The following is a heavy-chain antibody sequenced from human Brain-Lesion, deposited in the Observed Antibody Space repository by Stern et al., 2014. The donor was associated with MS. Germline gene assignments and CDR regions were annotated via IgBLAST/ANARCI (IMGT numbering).Heavy chain of an antibody. CDR1: GYTLTELS. D-gene: IGHD1-26*01. Sequence: QVQLVQSGAEVKQPGASVKVSCKVSGYTLTELSMHWVRQAPRKGLEWMGGFEPEDGETIYAQKFQGGFTMPEDKSTDPPQSELCRLRSEDTAVYYCATLTPGAGGNYYRHFDYWGQGTLVTVSS. CDR2: FEPEDGET. CDR3: ATLTPGAGGNYYRHFDY. V-gene: IGHV1-24*01. J-gene: IGHJ4*02.